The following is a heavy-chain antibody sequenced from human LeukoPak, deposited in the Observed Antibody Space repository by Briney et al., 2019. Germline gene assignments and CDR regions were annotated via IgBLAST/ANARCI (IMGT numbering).Heavy chain of an antibody. CDR3: ARGGGLGAVSY. J-gene: IGHJ4*02. Sequence: SVKVSCKASGYTFTGYYMHWVRQAPGQGLEWMGWINPNSGSTNYAQKFQGRVTMTRDTSISTAYMELSRLRSDDTAVYYCARGGGLGAVSYWGQGTLVTVSS. D-gene: IGHD1-26*01. CDR2: INPNSGST. CDR1: GYTFTGYY. V-gene: IGHV1-2*02.